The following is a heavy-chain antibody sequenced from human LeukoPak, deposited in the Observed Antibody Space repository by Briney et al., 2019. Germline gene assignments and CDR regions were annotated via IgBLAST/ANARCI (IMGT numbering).Heavy chain of an antibody. CDR1: GASISSSY. J-gene: IGHJ4*02. CDR2: IAYTGST. V-gene: IGHV4-59*08. D-gene: IGHD3-10*01. Sequence: SDTLSLTCTVSGASISSSYWNWIRQPPGRRMEWIGCIAYTGSTTYNPSLKSRVTLALDASKDQFSLTLSSVTAADTAVYYCARQVFGEGDSDYFDSWGQGTLVTVSS. CDR3: ARQVFGEGDSDYFDS.